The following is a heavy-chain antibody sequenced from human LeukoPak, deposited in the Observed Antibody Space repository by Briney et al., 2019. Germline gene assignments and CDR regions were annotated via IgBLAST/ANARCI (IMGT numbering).Heavy chain of an antibody. J-gene: IGHJ4*02. Sequence: PSETLSLTCAVYGGSFSGYYWSWIRQPPGKGLERIGEINHSGSTNYNPSLKSRVTISVDTSKNQFYLKLSSVTAADTAVYYCAVPGGVGASSGYWGQGTLVTVSS. CDR2: INHSGST. D-gene: IGHD1-26*01. V-gene: IGHV4-34*01. CDR1: GGSFSGYY. CDR3: AVPGGVGASSGY.